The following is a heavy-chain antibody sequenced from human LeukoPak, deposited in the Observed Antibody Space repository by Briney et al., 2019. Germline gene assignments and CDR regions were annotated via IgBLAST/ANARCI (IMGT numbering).Heavy chain of an antibody. Sequence: GGSLRLPCAASGFTFSSYGMHWVRQAPGKGLEWVAVIWYDGSNRYYADSVKGRFTISRDNSKNTLYLQMNSLRAGDTAVYYCASDDSSGYYSPSGYGMDVWGQGTTVTVSS. J-gene: IGHJ6*02. D-gene: IGHD3-22*01. CDR1: GFTFSSYG. CDR2: IWYDGSNR. CDR3: ASDDSSGYYSPSGYGMDV. V-gene: IGHV3-33*01.